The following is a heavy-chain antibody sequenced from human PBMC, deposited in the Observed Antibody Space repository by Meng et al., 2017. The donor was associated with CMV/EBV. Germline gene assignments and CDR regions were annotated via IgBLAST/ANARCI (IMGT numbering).Heavy chain of an antibody. CDR2: ISSSSSYI. CDR1: GFTFSSYS. CDR3: AKDLIAAAPDAFDI. D-gene: IGHD6-13*01. J-gene: IGHJ3*02. V-gene: IGHV3-21*04. Sequence: GGSLRLSCAAFGFTFSSYSMNWVRQAPGKGLEWVSSISSSSSYIYYADSVKGRFTISRDNAKNTLYLQMNSLRAEDTAVYYCAKDLIAAAPDAFDIWGQGTMVTVSS.